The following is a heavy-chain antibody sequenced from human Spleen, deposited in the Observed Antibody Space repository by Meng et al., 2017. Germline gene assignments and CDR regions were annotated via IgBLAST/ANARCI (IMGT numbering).Heavy chain of an antibody. V-gene: IGHV1-2*06. CDR2: IDPNNDHT. D-gene: IGHD6-13*01. J-gene: IGHJ4*02. CDR3: ARDEDISAAGKLFGDY. Sequence: QVRLGKFGPRVTKPGASVKVSCKASGSTFAAYWITWMRQAPGHGLEWMGRIDPNNDHTQYAQNFQGRVTMTSDTSISTVYMELNGLRSDDTAVYYCARDEDISAAGKLFGDYWGQGTLVTVSS. CDR1: GSTFAAYW.